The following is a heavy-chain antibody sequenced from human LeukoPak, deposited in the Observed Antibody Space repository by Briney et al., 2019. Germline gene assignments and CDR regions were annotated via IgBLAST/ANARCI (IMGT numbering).Heavy chain of an antibody. CDR2: VYYTGTT. D-gene: IGHD3-3*01. Sequence: SETLSLTCSVSGASISGYYWSWIRQPPGKALEWIGYVYYTGTTNYNPSFQSRVTITVDTSNNQFSLNLRSVTAADTAIYYCARYMRASGTYDFDYWGQGTLVTISS. V-gene: IGHV4-59*13. CDR3: ARYMRASGTYDFDY. CDR1: GASISGYY. J-gene: IGHJ4*02.